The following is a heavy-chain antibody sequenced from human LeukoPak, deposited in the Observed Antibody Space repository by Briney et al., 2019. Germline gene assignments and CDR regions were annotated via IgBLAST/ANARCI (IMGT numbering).Heavy chain of an antibody. CDR2: KEQHGSEK. V-gene: IGHV3-7*01. CDR1: GFTFSSYW. D-gene: IGHD4-23*01. J-gene: IGHJ4*02. CDR3: ATGGPTYYFDY. Sequence: PGGSLRLSCAASGFTFSSYWMYWVRQAPGRGLEGVANKEQHGSEKYYVDSLKGRFTISRDNAQNSLYLQMNSLRAEDTAVYYCATGGPTYYFDYWGQGTLVTVSS.